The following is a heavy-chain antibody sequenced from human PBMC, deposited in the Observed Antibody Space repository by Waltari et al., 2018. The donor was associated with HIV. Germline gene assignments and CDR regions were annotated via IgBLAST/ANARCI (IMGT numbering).Heavy chain of an antibody. CDR2: IYYSGST. Sequence: QLQLQESGPGLVKPSETLSLTCTVPGGSISSSSYYWGWIRQPPGKGLEWIGSIYYSGSTYYNPSLKSRVTISVDTSKNQFSLKLSSVTAADTAVYYCARHGDGYNGVGIDYWGQGTLVTVSS. CDR1: GGSISSSSYY. CDR3: ARHGDGYNGVGIDY. D-gene: IGHD5-12*01. V-gene: IGHV4-39*01. J-gene: IGHJ4*02.